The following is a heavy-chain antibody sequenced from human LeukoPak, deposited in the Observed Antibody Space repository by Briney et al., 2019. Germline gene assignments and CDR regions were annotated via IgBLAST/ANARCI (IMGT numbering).Heavy chain of an antibody. J-gene: IGHJ4*02. CDR1: GGSNSSYY. V-gene: IGHV4-59*12. D-gene: IGHD3-10*01. Sequence: SETLSLTCTVSGGSNSSYYWSWLRPPPAKGVEWIGYIYYSGSTNYNPSLKSRVTISVDTSKNQFSLRLNSVTAADTAVYYCARNLLWFEGVPRGFDLWGQGALVTVSS. CDR2: IYYSGST. CDR3: ARNLLWFEGVPRGFDL.